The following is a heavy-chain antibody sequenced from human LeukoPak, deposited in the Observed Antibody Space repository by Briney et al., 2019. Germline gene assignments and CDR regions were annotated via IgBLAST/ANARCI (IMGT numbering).Heavy chain of an antibody. CDR2: INHSGST. CDR3: ARKVVVVPAAILRPKRAEYSQH. Sequence: KPSETLSLTCAVYGGSFSGYYWSWIRQPPGKGLEWIGEINHSGSTNYNPSLKSRVTISVDTSKNQFSLKLSSVTAADTAVYYCARKVVVVPAAILRPKRAEYSQHWGQGNLVTVSS. V-gene: IGHV4-34*01. CDR1: GGSFSGYY. J-gene: IGHJ1*01. D-gene: IGHD2-2*01.